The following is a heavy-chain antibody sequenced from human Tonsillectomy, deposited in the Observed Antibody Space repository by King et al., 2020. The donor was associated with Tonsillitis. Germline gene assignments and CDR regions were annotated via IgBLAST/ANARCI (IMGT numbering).Heavy chain of an antibody. CDR1: GFTFSSYA. D-gene: IGHD3-22*01. J-gene: IGHJ6*02. Sequence: GGGGGQAGGSLRLAGAASGFTFSSYAMHWVRQAPGKGLEWVAVISYDGRNKYCADSVKGRFTISRDKSKNTLYLQMNSLRAEDTAVYYCARAGYYDSSGYFDYYYYYGMDVWGQGTTVTVSS. CDR3: ARAGYYDSSGYFDYYYYYGMDV. V-gene: IGHV3-30*04. CDR2: ISYDGRNK.